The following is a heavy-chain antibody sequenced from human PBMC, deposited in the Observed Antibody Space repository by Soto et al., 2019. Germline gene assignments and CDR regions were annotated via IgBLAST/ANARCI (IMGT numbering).Heavy chain of an antibody. Sequence: ASVKVSCKTSGYTFRTYGITWVRQAPGQGLEWMGWISAYNGNTNYAQKLQGRVTLTTDTSTSTAYMELRSLTSDDTAVYFCAREDVDTGLWGQGTLVTVSS. CDR2: ISAYNGNT. CDR1: GYTFRTYG. D-gene: IGHD5-18*01. V-gene: IGHV1-18*01. CDR3: AREDVDTGL. J-gene: IGHJ4*02.